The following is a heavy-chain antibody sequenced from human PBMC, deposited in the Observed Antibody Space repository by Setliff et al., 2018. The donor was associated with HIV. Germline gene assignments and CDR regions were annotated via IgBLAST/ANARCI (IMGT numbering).Heavy chain of an antibody. D-gene: IGHD1-26*01. J-gene: IGHJ4*02. Sequence: GGSLRLSCAASGFTFSSYWMHWVRQAPGKGLVWVSRINNDRSITSFADSVKGRFTISRDNAKNTLYLQMNSLRAEDTAVYYCARAWAPTGRRPYFFDYWGQGTPVTVSS. CDR3: ARAWAPTGRRPYFFDY. CDR2: INNDRSIT. CDR1: GFTFSSYW. V-gene: IGHV3-74*01.